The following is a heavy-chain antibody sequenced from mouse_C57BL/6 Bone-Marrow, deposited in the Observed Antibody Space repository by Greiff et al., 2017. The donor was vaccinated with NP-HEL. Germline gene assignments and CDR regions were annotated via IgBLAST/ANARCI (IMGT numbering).Heavy chain of an antibody. D-gene: IGHD1-1*01. CDR1: GYAFSSYW. Sequence: VQLLQSGAELVKPGASVKISCKASGYAFSSYWMNWVKQRPGKGLEWIGQIYPGDGDTNYNGKFKGKATLTADKSSSTAYMQLSSLTSEDSAVYFCARTMASYGSSYGWYFDVWGTGTTVTVSS. J-gene: IGHJ1*03. CDR2: IYPGDGDT. CDR3: ARTMASYGSSYGWYFDV. V-gene: IGHV1-80*01.